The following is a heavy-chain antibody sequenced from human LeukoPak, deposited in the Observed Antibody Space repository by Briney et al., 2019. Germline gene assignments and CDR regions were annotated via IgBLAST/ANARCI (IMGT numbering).Heavy chain of an antibody. V-gene: IGHV3-11*04. Sequence: GGSLRLSXAATGFTFSDYYMGWIRQAPGKGLEWASYISSSGGSIYYADSVKGRFTISRDNAKNSLYLQMNSLRAEDTAVYYCAREGYYYDSSGYDAFDIWGQGTMVTVSS. CDR1: GFTFSDYY. D-gene: IGHD3-22*01. CDR2: ISSSGGSI. J-gene: IGHJ3*02. CDR3: AREGYYYDSSGYDAFDI.